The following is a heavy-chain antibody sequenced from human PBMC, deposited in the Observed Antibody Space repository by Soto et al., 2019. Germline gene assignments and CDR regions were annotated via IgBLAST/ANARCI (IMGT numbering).Heavy chain of an antibody. CDR3: ARGSFWSGYYTFDY. V-gene: IGHV4-59*01. CDR1: GGSISSYY. Sequence: SETLSLTCTVSGGSISSYYWSWIRQPPGKGLEWIGYIYYSGSTNYNPSLKSRVTTSVDTSKNQFSLKLSSVTAADTAVYYCARGSFWSGYYTFDYWGQGTLVTVSS. D-gene: IGHD3-3*01. CDR2: IYYSGST. J-gene: IGHJ4*02.